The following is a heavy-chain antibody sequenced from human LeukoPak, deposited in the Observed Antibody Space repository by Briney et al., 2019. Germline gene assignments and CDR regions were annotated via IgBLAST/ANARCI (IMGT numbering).Heavy chain of an antibody. CDR1: GGSISSGGYY. CDR2: IYYSGST. Sequence: SETLSLTCTVSGGSISSGGYYWSWIRQHPGKGLEWIGYIYYSGSTNYNPSLKSRVTISVDKSKNQFSLKLSSVTAADTAVYYCAREGAVAGTSGFDYWGQGTLVTVSS. V-gene: IGHV4-31*03. D-gene: IGHD6-19*01. J-gene: IGHJ4*02. CDR3: AREGAVAGTSGFDY.